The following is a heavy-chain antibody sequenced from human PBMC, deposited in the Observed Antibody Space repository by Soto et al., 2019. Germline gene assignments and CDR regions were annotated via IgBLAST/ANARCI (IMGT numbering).Heavy chain of an antibody. J-gene: IGHJ5*02. V-gene: IGHV4-31*03. CDR1: GGSISSGGYY. CDR3: ARGLYCSSTSCYRESYNWFDP. D-gene: IGHD2-2*01. Sequence: SETLPLTCTVSGGSISSGGYYWSWIRQHPGKGQEWIGYIYYSGSTYYNPSLKSRVTISVDTSKNQFSLKLSSVTAADTAVYYCARGLYCSSTSCYRESYNWFDPWGQGTLVTVSS. CDR2: IYYSGST.